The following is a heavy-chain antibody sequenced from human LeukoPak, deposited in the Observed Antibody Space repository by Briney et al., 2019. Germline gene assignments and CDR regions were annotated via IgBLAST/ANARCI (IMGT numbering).Heavy chain of an antibody. D-gene: IGHD1-26*01. V-gene: IGHV4-59*08. CDR3: ARHDGSGSYSGAFDI. CDR2: IYYSGST. CDR1: GGSISSYY. J-gene: IGHJ3*02. Sequence: SETLSLTCTVSGGSISSYYWSWIRQPPGKGLEWIGYIYYSGSTNYNPSLKSRVTISVDTSKNQFSLKLSSVTAADTAAYYCARHDGSGSYSGAFDIWGQGTMVTVSS.